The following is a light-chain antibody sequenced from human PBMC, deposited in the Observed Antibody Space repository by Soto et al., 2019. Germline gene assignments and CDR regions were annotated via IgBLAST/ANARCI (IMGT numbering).Light chain of an antibody. J-gene: IGLJ2*01. CDR3: VAWDDSLNGHVV. CDR2: GNN. Sequence: QSVLTQPPSASGTPGQRVAISCSGGNSNIGTNHVNWYQQLPGTAPKLLIYGNNQRPSGVPDRFSGSRSGTSASLAISGLQSEDEADYYCVAWDDSLNGHVVLGGGTKLTVL. V-gene: IGLV1-44*01. CDR1: NSNIGTNH.